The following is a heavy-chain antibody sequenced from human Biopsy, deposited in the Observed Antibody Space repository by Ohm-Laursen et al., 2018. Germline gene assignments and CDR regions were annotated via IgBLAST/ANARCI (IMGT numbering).Heavy chain of an antibody. Sequence: AASVKVSCKASSYTFIDYNIHWMRQAPGQGLEWLGYINCKTGATNYAQKFQGTVTMTRDTSISTAYLALGSLRSADTAIYYCARDPLNGHKHFDYWGQGSLVTVSS. CDR3: ARDPLNGHKHFDY. D-gene: IGHD2-8*01. CDR2: INCKTGAT. V-gene: IGHV1-2*02. CDR1: SYTFIDYN. J-gene: IGHJ4*02.